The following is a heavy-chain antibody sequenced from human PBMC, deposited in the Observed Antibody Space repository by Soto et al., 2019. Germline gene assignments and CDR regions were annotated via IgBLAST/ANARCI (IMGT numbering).Heavy chain of an antibody. D-gene: IGHD3-10*01. CDR2: IYWNDDK. CDR1: GFSLTTSGVG. V-gene: IGHV2-5*01. Sequence: QITLKESGPTLVKPTQTLTLTCTFSGFSLTTSGVGVGWIRQPPGKALEWLALIYWNDDKRYSPSLKSRLTNAKDTSKNQVVLTMTNMDLVDTATYYCARNHDGRLRGVIVPDIWFDPWGQGTLVTVSS. CDR3: ARNHDGRLRGVIVPDIWFDP. J-gene: IGHJ5*02.